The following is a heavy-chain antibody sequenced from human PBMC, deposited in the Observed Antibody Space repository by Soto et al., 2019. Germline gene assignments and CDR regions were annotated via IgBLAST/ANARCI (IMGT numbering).Heavy chain of an antibody. J-gene: IGHJ4*02. CDR3: ATDSGYDLGY. CDR2: IWYDGSNK. CDR1: GFTFSNYG. D-gene: IGHD5-12*01. Sequence: QVQLVESGGGVVQPGRSLRLSCAASGFTFSNYGMHWVRQAPGKGLEWVAVIWYDGSNKYYADSVKGRFTISRDNSKNTLYLQMNSLRAEDTAVYYCATDSGYDLGYWGQGTLVTVSS. V-gene: IGHV3-33*01.